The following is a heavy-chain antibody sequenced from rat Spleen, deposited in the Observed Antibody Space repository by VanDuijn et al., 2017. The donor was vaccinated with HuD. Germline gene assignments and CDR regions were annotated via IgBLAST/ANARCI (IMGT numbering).Heavy chain of an antibody. J-gene: IGHJ3*01. CDR3: ARGSYDGSYYYNWFAY. CDR2: IWGNGNT. Sequence: QVQLKESGPGLVQPSQTLSLTCTFSGFSLTSYHVHWIRQSIGKGLEWMGVIWGNGNTNYNSPLKSRLSISRDTSKSQVYLKMNSLQTEDTATYYCARGSYDGSYYYNWFAYWGQGTLVTVSS. D-gene: IGHD1-12*02. CDR1: GFSLTSYH. V-gene: IGHV2-32*01.